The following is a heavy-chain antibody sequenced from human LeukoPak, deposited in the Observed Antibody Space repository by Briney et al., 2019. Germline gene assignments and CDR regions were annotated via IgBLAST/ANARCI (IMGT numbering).Heavy chain of an antibody. J-gene: IGHJ4*02. Sequence: ASVKVSCKTSGYTFTGYYVNWVRQAPGQGLEWMGWINPNSDYTFYAQKFQGRVTLTRDTSISTVYMELTTLTSDDTALYYCAVAPGDYWGQGTLVSVSA. CDR2: INPNSDYT. CDR3: AVAPGDY. CDR1: GYTFTGYY. D-gene: IGHD2-21*01. V-gene: IGHV1-2*02.